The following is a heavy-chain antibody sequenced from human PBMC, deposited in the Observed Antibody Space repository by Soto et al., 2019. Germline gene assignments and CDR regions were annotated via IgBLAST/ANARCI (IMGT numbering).Heavy chain of an antibody. CDR2: IYYSGST. J-gene: IGHJ4*02. CDR1: GGSISSNSYY. V-gene: IGHV4-39*01. Sequence: QLQLQESGPGLVRPSETLSLTCTVSGGSISSNSYYWGWIRQPPGKGLEWIGNIYYSGSTNYNPSLKSRVTISVDTPKNQFSLKLSSVPAADTAGYYCASLRLREYDFDYWGQGTLVTVSS. CDR3: ASLRLREYDFDY.